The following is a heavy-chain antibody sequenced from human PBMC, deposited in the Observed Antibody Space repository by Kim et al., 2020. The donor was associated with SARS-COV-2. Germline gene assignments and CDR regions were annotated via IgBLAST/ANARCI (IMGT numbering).Heavy chain of an antibody. Sequence: SETLSLTCAVSGGSISSSNWWSWVRQPPGKGLEWIGEIYHSGSTNYNPSLKSRVTISVDKSKNQFSLKLSSVTAADTAVYYCARNLVWQEVYNWFDPWGQGTLVTVSS. CDR1: GGSISSSNW. D-gene: IGHD6-13*01. V-gene: IGHV4-4*02. CDR3: ARNLVWQEVYNWFDP. J-gene: IGHJ5*02. CDR2: IYHSGST.